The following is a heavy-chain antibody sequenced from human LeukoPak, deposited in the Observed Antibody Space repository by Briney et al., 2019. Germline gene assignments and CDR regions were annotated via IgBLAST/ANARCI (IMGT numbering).Heavy chain of an antibody. CDR1: GGSISSGSYY. D-gene: IGHD3-10*01. Sequence: SQTLSLTCTVSGGSISSGSYYWSWIRQPAGKGLEWIGRIYASGSTNYNPSLKSRVTISVDTSKNQFSLKLSSVTAADTAVYYCASYGSGKHYWGQGTLVTVSS. J-gene: IGHJ4*02. CDR3: ASYGSGKHY. V-gene: IGHV4-61*02. CDR2: IYASGST.